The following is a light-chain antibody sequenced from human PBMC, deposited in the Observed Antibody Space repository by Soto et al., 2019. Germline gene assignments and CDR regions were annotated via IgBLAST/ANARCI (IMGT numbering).Light chain of an antibody. V-gene: IGKV3-20*01. CDR3: QQYGSS. Sequence: ENVLRQSPGSLCVSPGERATLSCRASESVSRNLAWYQQKPGQAPRLLIYGASSRATGIPDRFSGSGSGTDFTLTISRLEHVDFAVYYCQQYGSSFGQGTKVDIK. CDR1: ESVSRN. J-gene: IGKJ1*01. CDR2: GAS.